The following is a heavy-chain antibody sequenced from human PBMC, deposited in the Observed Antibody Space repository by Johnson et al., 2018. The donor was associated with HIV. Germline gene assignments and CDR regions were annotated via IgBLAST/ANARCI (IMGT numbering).Heavy chain of an antibody. CDR2: ISYDGSNK. D-gene: IGHD6-13*01. V-gene: IGHV3-30*03. CDR1: GFTFSSYG. Sequence: QVQLVESGGGVVQPGRSLRLSCAASGFTFSSYGMHWVRQAPGKGLEWVAVISYDGSNKYYADAVKGRFTISRDNAKNSLYLQMNSLKSEDTAVYYCTALWAAAGDAFDIWGQGTMVTVSS. J-gene: IGHJ3*02. CDR3: TALWAAAGDAFDI.